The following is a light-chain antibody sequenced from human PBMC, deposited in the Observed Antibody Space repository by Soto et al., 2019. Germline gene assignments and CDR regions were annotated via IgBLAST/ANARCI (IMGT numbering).Light chain of an antibody. J-gene: IGKJ1*01. CDR1: PSVTSNY. Sequence: EIVLTQSPGTLSLSPGERATLSCRASPSVTSNYLAWYQQKPVQATRILIFAASSSATGLPDKFSGSGSGTDFPLTISSREPYDFAVYYCQLYGIPSWTFGQGTKVDIK. V-gene: IGKV3-20*01. CDR3: QLYGIPSWT. CDR2: AAS.